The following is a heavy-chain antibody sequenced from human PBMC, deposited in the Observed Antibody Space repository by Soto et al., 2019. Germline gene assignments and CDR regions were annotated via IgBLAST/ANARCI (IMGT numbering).Heavy chain of an antibody. J-gene: IGHJ4*02. CDR3: AREHSGVGATSLDY. D-gene: IGHD1-26*01. CDR2: INPNSGGT. Sequence: ASVKVSCKASGYTFTGYYMHWVRRAPGQGLEWMGWINPNSGGTNYAQKFQGRVTMTRDTSISTAYMELSRLRSDDTAVYYCAREHSGVGATSLDYWGQGTLVTVSS. CDR1: GYTFTGYY. V-gene: IGHV1-2*02.